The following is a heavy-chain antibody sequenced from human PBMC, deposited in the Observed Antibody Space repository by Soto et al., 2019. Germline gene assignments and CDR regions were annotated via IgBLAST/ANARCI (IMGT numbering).Heavy chain of an antibody. Sequence: QVQLQQWGAGLLKPSETLSLTCAVYGGSFSGYYWSWIRQPPGKGLEWIGEINHSGSTNYNPSLKSRVTISVDMSKNQFSLKLSSVTAADTAVYYCARRRRYSSKMFDPWGQGTLVTVSS. D-gene: IGHD6-6*01. CDR1: GGSFSGYY. J-gene: IGHJ5*02. V-gene: IGHV4-34*01. CDR3: ARRRRYSSKMFDP. CDR2: INHSGST.